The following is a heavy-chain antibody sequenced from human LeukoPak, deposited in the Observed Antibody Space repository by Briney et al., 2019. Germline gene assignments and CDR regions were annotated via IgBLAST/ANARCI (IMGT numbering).Heavy chain of an antibody. CDR2: MNHGEST. Sequence: SETLSLTCAVYGGSFSTYYWSWIRQPPGKGLEWIGEMNHGESTNYNPSLKNRVTISVDTSKKWFSLKLNSVTAADTAVYYCACAIPPGGYDFWGQGTLVTVSS. V-gene: IGHV4-34*01. D-gene: IGHD5-12*01. J-gene: IGHJ4*02. CDR3: ACAIPPGGYDF. CDR1: GGSFSTYY.